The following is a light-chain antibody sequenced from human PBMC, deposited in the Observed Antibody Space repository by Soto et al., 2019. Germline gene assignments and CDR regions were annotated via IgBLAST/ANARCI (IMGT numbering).Light chain of an antibody. CDR3: QQYHSYPWT. V-gene: IGKV1-5*01. CDR1: QSVSTR. CDR2: DAS. J-gene: IGKJ1*01. Sequence: GDRVTITCRASQSVSTRLAWHQQKPGKAPKVLIYDASNLETGVPSRFSGSGSGREFTLTISSLQPDDFATYYCQQYHSYPWTFGQGTKVEIK.